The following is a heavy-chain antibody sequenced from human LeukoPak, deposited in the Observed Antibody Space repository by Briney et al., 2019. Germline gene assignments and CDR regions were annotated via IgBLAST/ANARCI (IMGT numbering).Heavy chain of an antibody. CDR3: ASGPFGRVVIGGAIDY. Sequence: SETLTLTCTVCGGPISSYYWSWIRQPPGKGLEGIVHNYYSGSNNYNPSLKSRVTISVDTSKNQFPLKLSSVTAADTAVYYCASGPFGRVVIGGAIDYRGQGTLVTVSS. J-gene: IGHJ4*02. CDR2: NYYSGSN. V-gene: IGHV4-59*01. D-gene: IGHD3-10*01. CDR1: GGPISSYY.